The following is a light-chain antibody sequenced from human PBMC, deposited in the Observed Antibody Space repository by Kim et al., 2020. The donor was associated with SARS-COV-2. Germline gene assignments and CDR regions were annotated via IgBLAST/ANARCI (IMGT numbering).Light chain of an antibody. CDR1: QSVLFTSNNKNA. CDR2: WAS. Sequence: DIVMTQSPDSLAVSLGGRATINCKSSQSVLFTSNNKNALVWYQHKPGQPPKLLIYWASTRESWVPDRFSGSGSGTDFTLTISSLQAEDVAVYYCQQYYSAPPTFGQGTQVDIK. CDR3: QQYYSAPPT. J-gene: IGKJ1*01. V-gene: IGKV4-1*01.